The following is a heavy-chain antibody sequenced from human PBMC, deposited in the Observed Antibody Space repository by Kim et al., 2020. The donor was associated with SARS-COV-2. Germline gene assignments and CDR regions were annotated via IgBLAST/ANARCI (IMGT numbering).Heavy chain of an antibody. CDR3: AKAHGGITIFWSHYGMDV. CDR2: ISYDGSNK. Sequence: GGSLRLSCAASGFTFSSYGMHWVRQAPGKGLEWVAVISYDGSNKYYADSVKGRFTISRDNSKNTLYLQMNSLRTEDTAVYYCAKAHGGITIFWSHYGMDVWGQGTTVTVSS. D-gene: IGHD3-9*01. CDR1: GFTFSSYG. V-gene: IGHV3-30*18. J-gene: IGHJ6*02.